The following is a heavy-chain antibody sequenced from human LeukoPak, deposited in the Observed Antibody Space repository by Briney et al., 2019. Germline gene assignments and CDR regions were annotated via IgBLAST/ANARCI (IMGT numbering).Heavy chain of an antibody. V-gene: IGHV1-69*13. CDR3: ARGYYDILTGCPLDY. D-gene: IGHD3-9*01. CDR1: GGTFSSYA. Sequence: GASVKVSCKASGGTFSSYAISWVRQAPGQGLEWMGGIIPIFGTANYAQKFQGRVTITADESTSTAYMELSSLRSEDTAVYYCARGYYDILTGCPLDYWGQGTLVTVSS. CDR2: IIPIFGTA. J-gene: IGHJ4*02.